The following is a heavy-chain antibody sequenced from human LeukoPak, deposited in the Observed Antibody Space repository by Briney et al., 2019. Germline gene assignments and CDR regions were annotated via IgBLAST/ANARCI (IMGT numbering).Heavy chain of an antibody. V-gene: IGHV4-4*07. CDR1: GGSISSYY. Sequence: TSETLSLTCTVTGGSISSYYWSWIRQPAGKGLEWIGRIYTSGSTNYNPSLKSRVTMSVDTSKNQFSLKLSSVTAADTAVYYCARDGITMVRGADYYYGMDVWGQGTTVTVSS. D-gene: IGHD3-10*01. J-gene: IGHJ6*02. CDR2: IYTSGST. CDR3: ARDGITMVRGADYYYGMDV.